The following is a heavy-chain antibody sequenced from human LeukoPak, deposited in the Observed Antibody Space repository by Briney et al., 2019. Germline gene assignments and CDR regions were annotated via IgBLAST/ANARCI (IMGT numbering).Heavy chain of an antibody. J-gene: IGHJ4*02. Sequence: PSETLSLTCAVYGGSFSGYYWSWIRQPPGKGLEWIGEINHSGSTNYNPSLKSRVTISVDTSKNQFSLKLSSVTAADTAVYYCARESDPGEGFGDFDYWGQGTLVTVSS. D-gene: IGHD3-10*01. CDR3: ARESDPGEGFGDFDY. CDR1: GGSFSGYY. CDR2: INHSGST. V-gene: IGHV4-34*01.